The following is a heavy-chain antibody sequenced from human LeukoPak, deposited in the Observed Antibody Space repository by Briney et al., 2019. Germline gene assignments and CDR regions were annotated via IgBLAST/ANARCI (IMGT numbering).Heavy chain of an antibody. V-gene: IGHV3-7*01. J-gene: IGHJ4*02. CDR3: ARGRYCSGGRCNYFDY. D-gene: IGHD2-15*01. CDR2: MKQDGSDK. CDR1: GFTFSTYW. Sequence: GGSLRLSCAASGFTFSTYWMAWVRQAPGKGLEWVANMKQDGSDKYYVDSVKGRFTISRDNAENSLYLQMNSLRAEDTAVYYCARGRYCSGGRCNYFDYWGQGTLVTVSS.